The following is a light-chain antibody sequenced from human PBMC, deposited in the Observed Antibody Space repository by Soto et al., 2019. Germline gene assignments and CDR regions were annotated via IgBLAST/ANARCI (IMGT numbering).Light chain of an antibody. CDR2: DVS. CDR3: SSYTSSNVV. CDR1: SSDVGGYNY. Sequence: QSALTQPASVSGSPVQSITISCTGTSSDVGGYNYVSWYQQHPGKAPKLMIYDVSNRPSGVSNRFSGSKSGNTASLTISGLQAEDEADYYCSSYTSSNVVFGGGTKLTVL. V-gene: IGLV2-14*01. J-gene: IGLJ2*01.